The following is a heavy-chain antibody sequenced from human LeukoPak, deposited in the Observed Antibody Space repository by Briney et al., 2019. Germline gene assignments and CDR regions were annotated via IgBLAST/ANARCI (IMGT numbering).Heavy chain of an antibody. J-gene: IGHJ3*02. V-gene: IGHV5-51*01. CDR2: IYPGDSNT. CDR1: ENSFTSYW. D-gene: IGHD6-13*01. Sequence: GESLKISCKGSENSFTSYWIGWVRQMPGKGLEWMGIIYPGDSNTRYSPSFQGQVTISADKSISTAYLQWSSLKASDTAMYYCARSIAAAGQMAFDIWGQGTMVTVSS. CDR3: ARSIAAAGQMAFDI.